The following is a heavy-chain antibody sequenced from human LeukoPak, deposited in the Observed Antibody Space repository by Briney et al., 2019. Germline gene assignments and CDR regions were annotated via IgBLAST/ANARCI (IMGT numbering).Heavy chain of an antibody. CDR2: IYYSGST. CDR3: ARGEAVAGLVDI. V-gene: IGHV4-59*01. D-gene: IGHD6-19*01. Sequence: PSETLSLTCTVSGGSISSYYWSWIRQPPGKGLEWIGYIYYSGSTNYNPSLKSRVTISVDTSKNQFSLKLSSVTAADTAVYYCARGEAVAGLVDIWGQGTMVTVSS. CDR1: GGSISSYY. J-gene: IGHJ3*02.